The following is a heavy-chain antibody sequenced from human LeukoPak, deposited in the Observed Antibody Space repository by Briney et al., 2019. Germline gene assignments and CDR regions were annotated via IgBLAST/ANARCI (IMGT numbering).Heavy chain of an antibody. Sequence: PETLSLTCAVYGGSFSGYYWSWIRQPPGKGLEWIGEINHSGSTNYNPSLKSRVTISVDTSKNQFSLKLSSVTAADTAVYYCARVWHCSSTSCYGTYAFDIWGQGTMVTVSS. CDR3: ARVWHCSSTSCYGTYAFDI. CDR1: GGSFSGYY. D-gene: IGHD2-2*01. CDR2: INHSGST. J-gene: IGHJ3*02. V-gene: IGHV4-34*01.